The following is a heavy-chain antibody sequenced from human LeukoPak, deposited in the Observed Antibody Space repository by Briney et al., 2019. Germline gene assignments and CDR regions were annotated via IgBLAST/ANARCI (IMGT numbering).Heavy chain of an antibody. J-gene: IGHJ4*02. Sequence: HPGGSLRLSCAASGFTLSSYWMHWVRQAPGKGLVWVSRINSDGSSTSYADSVKGRFTISRDNSKNTLYLHINSLRAEGTAVYCCVKDNPLDYWGQGTLVIVSS. D-gene: IGHD1-14*01. CDR2: INSDGSST. CDR3: VKDNPLDY. CDR1: GFTLSSYW. V-gene: IGHV3-74*01.